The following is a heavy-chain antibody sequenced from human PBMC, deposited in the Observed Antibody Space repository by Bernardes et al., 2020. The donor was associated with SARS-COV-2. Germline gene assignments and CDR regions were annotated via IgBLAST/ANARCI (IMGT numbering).Heavy chain of an antibody. CDR1: GFSLNPSGLG. V-gene: IGHV2-5*02. CDR3: AHWFGMITRAWFDP. Sequence: SGRTLWKPTQTLTLTCPFSGFSLNPSGLGVGWIRQPPGKALEWLALIYWDDDKRYTPSLKSRLTITKDTSKNQVVLTMTNMDPVDTATYYCAHWFGMITRAWFDPWGQGTLVTVSS. J-gene: IGHJ5*02. CDR2: IYWDDDK. D-gene: IGHD3-16*01.